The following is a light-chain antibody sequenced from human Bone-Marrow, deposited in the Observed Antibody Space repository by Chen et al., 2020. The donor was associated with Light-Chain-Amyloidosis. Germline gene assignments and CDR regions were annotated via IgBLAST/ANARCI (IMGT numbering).Light chain of an antibody. CDR3: QVWDRSGDRPV. CDR2: DDS. Sequence: SYVLTQPSSVSVAPGQTATIACGGNNIGSTSVHWYQQTPGQAPLLVVYDDSDRPSGIPERLSGANAGNTAALTISRGEAGDEADYYCQVWDRSGDRPVFGGGTKLTVL. CDR1: NIGSTS. V-gene: IGLV3-21*02. J-gene: IGLJ3*02.